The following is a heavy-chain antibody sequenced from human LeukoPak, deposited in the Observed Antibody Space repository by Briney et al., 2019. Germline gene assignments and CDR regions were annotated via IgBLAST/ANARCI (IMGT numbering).Heavy chain of an antibody. V-gene: IGHV3-73*01. Sequence: GGSLRLSCAASGFTFSGSSMHWVRQASGRGLEWVGRIRSKANNYATAYAASVKGRFTISRDNAKNSLYLQMNSLRAEDTAVYYCARDRLRDSSGWYGYWGQGTLVTVSS. CDR2: IRSKANNYAT. CDR3: ARDRLRDSSGWYGY. D-gene: IGHD6-19*01. J-gene: IGHJ4*02. CDR1: GFTFSGSS.